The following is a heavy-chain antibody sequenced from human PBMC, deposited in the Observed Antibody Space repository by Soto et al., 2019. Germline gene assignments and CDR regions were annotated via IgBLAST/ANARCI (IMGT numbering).Heavy chain of an antibody. J-gene: IGHJ6*02. CDR3: ARDRGPWSRPAGAV. CDR1: GFTCNDYA. V-gene: IGHV3-9*01. D-gene: IGHD1-26*01. CDR2: ISWNSGTI. Sequence: GGSLRLSCAASGFTCNDYAMHWVRQPPGKGLEWVSGISWNSGTIGYADSVKGRFTISRDNAKNSLYLQMNSLRAEDTAVYYCARDRGPWSRPAGAVWGHGTTVTVSS.